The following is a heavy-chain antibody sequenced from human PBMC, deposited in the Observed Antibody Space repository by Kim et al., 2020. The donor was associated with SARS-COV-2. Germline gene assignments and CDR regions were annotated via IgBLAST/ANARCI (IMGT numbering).Heavy chain of an antibody. V-gene: IGHV4-59*01. Sequence: HYNPSLESRVTISVDTSKNQFSLKLSSVTAADTAVYYCARNWLRGYFDYWGQGTLVTVSS. D-gene: IGHD3-16*01. CDR3: ARNWLRGYFDY. J-gene: IGHJ4*02.